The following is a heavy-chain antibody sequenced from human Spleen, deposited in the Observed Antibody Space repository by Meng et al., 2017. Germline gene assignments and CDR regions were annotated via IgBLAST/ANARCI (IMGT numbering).Heavy chain of an antibody. D-gene: IGHD3-22*01. CDR2: INHGGST. CDR3: TRGKKYYYDSTGYFAY. CDR1: GASLSGYY. Sequence: HGQLQQWGSGLLKPSEPLSLTDAVYGASLSGYYWSWIRQPPGKGLEWIGEINHGGSTNYNPSLKSRVTISVDTSKNHFSLNLTSVTAADTAVYYCTRGKKYYYDSTGYFAYWGQGTLVTVSS. V-gene: IGHV4-34*01. J-gene: IGHJ4*02.